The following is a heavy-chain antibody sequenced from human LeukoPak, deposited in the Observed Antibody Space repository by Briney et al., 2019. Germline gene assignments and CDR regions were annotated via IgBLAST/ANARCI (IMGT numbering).Heavy chain of an antibody. CDR3: ARGVYYDSSGYYGY. J-gene: IGHJ4*02. V-gene: IGHV3-30*02. Sequence: GGSLRLSCAASGFTFRNYGMHWVRQAPGKGLEWVALIWYDGSNKYYTDSVKGRFTISRDNSKNTLYLQMNSLRAEDTAVYYCARGVYYDSSGYYGYWGQGTLVTVSS. CDR1: GFTFRNYG. CDR2: IWYDGSNK. D-gene: IGHD3-22*01.